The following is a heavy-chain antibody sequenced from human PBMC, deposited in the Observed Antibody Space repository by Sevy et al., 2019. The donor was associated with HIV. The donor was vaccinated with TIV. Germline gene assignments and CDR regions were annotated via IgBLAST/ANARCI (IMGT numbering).Heavy chain of an antibody. CDR3: TNRGIVIITGFDY. CDR1: GVIFNSHA. V-gene: IGHV3-23*01. CDR2: ISGSGGYT. D-gene: IGHD1-20*01. J-gene: IGHJ4*02. Sequence: GGSLRLSCAASGVIFNSHAMSWVRQAPGKGLEWVSTISGSGGYTYYSDSVKGRFSISRDNSKNTVYLQMNSLRAEDTAVYYCTNRGIVIITGFDYWGQGTPVTVSS.